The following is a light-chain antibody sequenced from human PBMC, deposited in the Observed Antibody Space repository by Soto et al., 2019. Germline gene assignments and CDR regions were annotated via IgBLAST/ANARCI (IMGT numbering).Light chain of an antibody. CDR3: QQYNKWPPIT. V-gene: IGKV3-15*01. CDR1: QSLGTY. Sequence: MTPSPSSSSASIGDRVFITCRSSQSLGTYLNWYQQKPGQAPRLLIYGASTRETGIPARFSGSGYGTEFNLKISSLQSEDFAVYYCQQYNKWPPITVGQVTRIEIK. J-gene: IGKJ5*01. CDR2: GAS.